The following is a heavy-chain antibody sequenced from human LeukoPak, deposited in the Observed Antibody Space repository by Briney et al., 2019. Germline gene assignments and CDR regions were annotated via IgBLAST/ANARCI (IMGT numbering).Heavy chain of an antibody. V-gene: IGHV4-4*07. CDR1: GGSISSYY. Sequence: PSETLSLTCTVSGGSISSYYWSWIRQPAGKGLEWIGRIYTSGSTNYNPSLKSRVTMSVDTSKNQFSLKLSSVTAADTAVYYCARGRYCSSTSCSLGYWGQGTLVTVSS. J-gene: IGHJ4*02. CDR2: IYTSGST. D-gene: IGHD2-2*01. CDR3: ARGRYCSSTSCSLGY.